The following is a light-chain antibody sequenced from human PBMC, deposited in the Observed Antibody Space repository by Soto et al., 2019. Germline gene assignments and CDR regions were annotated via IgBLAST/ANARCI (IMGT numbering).Light chain of an antibody. CDR1: SSDVDDYNY. J-gene: IGLJ1*01. CDR2: DVS. CDR3: SSYTSSSTYV. V-gene: IGLV2-11*01. Sequence: QSALTQPRSVSGSPGQSVTISCTGTSSDVDDYNYVSWFQQHPGKAPKLMIYDVSERPSGVPDRFSGSKSGNTASLTISGLQAEDEADYYCSSYTSSSTYVFGTGTKLTVL.